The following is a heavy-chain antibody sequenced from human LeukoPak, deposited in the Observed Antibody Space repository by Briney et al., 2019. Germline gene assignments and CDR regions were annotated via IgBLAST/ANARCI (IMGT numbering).Heavy chain of an antibody. CDR1: EFTLNYYW. D-gene: IGHD6-13*01. CDR2: ISSSSSYI. Sequence: GGSLRLSCVGSEFTLNYYWMHWVRQAPGKGLEWVSSISSSSSYIYYADSVKGRFTISRDNAKNSLYLQMNSLRAEDTAVHYCARDLSSSWLWGQGTLVTVSS. V-gene: IGHV3-21*01. J-gene: IGHJ4*02. CDR3: ARDLSSSWL.